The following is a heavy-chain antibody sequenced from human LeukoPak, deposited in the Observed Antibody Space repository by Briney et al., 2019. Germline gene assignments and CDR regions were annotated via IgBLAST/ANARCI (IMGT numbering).Heavy chain of an antibody. V-gene: IGHV3-7*01. Sequence: GGSLRLSCAASGLTFSSYWMSWVRQAPGKGLEWVANIKQDGSEKYYVGSVKGRFTISRDNAKNSLYLQMNSLRAEDTAVYYCARLQYSFLYGSGSYGVDYWGQGTLVTVSS. CDR3: ARLQYSFLYGSGSYGVDY. D-gene: IGHD3-10*01. J-gene: IGHJ4*02. CDR2: IKQDGSEK. CDR1: GLTFSSYW.